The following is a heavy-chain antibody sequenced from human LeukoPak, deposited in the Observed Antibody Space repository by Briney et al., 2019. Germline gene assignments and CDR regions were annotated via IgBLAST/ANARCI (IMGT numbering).Heavy chain of an antibody. V-gene: IGHV4-4*07. Sequence: SETLPLTCTVSGGSISSYYWSWIRQPAGKGLEWIGRIYTSGSTNYNPSLKSRVTMSVDTSKNQFSLKLSSVTAADTAVYYCARDGNVYYYYYYGMDVWGQGTTVTVSS. CDR3: ARDGNVYYYYYYGMDV. CDR1: GGSISSYY. J-gene: IGHJ6*02. CDR2: IYTSGST. D-gene: IGHD1-1*01.